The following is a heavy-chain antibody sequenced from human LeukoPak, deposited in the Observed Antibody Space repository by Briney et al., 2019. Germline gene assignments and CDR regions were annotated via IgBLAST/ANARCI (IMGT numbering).Heavy chain of an antibody. CDR1: GFTVGSRF. CDR3: AREENGWFDP. J-gene: IGHJ5*02. D-gene: IGHD2-8*01. CDR2: ISSSSSYI. V-gene: IGHV3-21*01. Sequence: GGSLRLSCTASGFTVGSRFMSWVRQAPGKGLEWVSSISSSSSYIYYADSVKGRFTISRDNAKNSLYLQMNSLRAEDTAVYYCAREENGWFDPWGQGTLVTVSS.